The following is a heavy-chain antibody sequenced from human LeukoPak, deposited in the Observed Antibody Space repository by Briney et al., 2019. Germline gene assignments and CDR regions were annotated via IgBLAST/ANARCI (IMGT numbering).Heavy chain of an antibody. CDR3: ARDGGTTSNPSHGTFAI. CDR1: GGSISSGANY. V-gene: IGHV4-30-2*01. D-gene: IGHD4-11*01. Sequence: PSETLSLTCTVAGGSISSGANYWSWIRQPPGRGLEWIGYISHSESAYYSPSLESRITISVDRSKNQFSLKLKSVTAADTAIYYCARDGGTTSNPSHGTFAIWGQGTMVAVSS. CDR2: ISHSESA. J-gene: IGHJ3*02.